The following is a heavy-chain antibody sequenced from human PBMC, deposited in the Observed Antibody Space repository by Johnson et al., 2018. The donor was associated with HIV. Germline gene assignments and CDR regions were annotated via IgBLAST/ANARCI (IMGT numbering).Heavy chain of an antibody. CDR1: GFTFSSYD. V-gene: IGHV3-13*01. Sequence: VKLLESGGGMIQPGGSLRLSCAASGFTFSSYDMHWVRQATGKGLEWVSAIGTAGDTYYPGSVKGRFTISRENAKNSLYLQMNSLRAGDTAVYYCARAIFNYDSSGYPASDAFDIWGQGTMVTVSS. D-gene: IGHD3-22*01. J-gene: IGHJ3*02. CDR3: ARAIFNYDSSGYPASDAFDI. CDR2: IGTAGDT.